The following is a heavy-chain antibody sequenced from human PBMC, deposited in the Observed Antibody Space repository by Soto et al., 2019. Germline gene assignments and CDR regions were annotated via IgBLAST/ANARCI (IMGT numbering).Heavy chain of an antibody. D-gene: IGHD6-13*01. Sequence: ASVKVSCKASGYTFTSYGISCVRQAPGQGLEWMGWISAYNGNTNYAQKLQGRVTMTTDTSTSTAYMELRSLRSDDTAVYYCARDLDSSSWYGGYYYYGMDVWGQGTTVTVSS. CDR1: GYTFTSYG. CDR3: ARDLDSSSWYGGYYYYGMDV. CDR2: ISAYNGNT. J-gene: IGHJ6*02. V-gene: IGHV1-18*01.